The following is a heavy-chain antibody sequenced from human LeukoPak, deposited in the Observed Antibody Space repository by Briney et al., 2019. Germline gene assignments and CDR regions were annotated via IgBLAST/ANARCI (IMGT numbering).Heavy chain of an antibody. J-gene: IGHJ4*02. CDR3: ARLDWAPDTAMVFDY. D-gene: IGHD5-18*01. CDR1: GGSISSYY. Sequence: SETLSLTCTVSGGSISSYYWSWIRQPPGKGLEWIGYIYYSGSTNHNPSLKSRVTISVDTSKNQFSLKLSSVTAADTAVYYCARLDWAPDTAMVFDYWGQGTLVTVSS. CDR2: IYYSGST. V-gene: IGHV4-59*01.